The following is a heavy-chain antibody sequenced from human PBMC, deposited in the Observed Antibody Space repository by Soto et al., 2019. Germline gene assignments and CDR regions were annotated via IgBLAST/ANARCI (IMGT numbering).Heavy chain of an antibody. CDR2: IYSGGST. CDR1: GFSVTANY. Sequence: ESGGGLIQPGGSLRLSCEVSGFSVTANYMSWVRQAPGKGLEWVSVIYSGGSTYYIDSVKGRFSISRDISKNPLYLQMNSLRADDTAVYYCHGYGYWGQGTLVTVSS. V-gene: IGHV3-53*01. J-gene: IGHJ4*02. CDR3: HGYGY. D-gene: IGHD5-12*01.